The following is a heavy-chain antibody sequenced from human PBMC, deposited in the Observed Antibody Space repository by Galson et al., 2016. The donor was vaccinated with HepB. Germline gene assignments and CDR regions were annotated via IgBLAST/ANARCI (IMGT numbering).Heavy chain of an antibody. CDR2: INNDGGNT. D-gene: IGHD2-15*01. J-gene: IGHJ3*02. CDR3: ARPGYCSGSSCYVPFDI. CDR1: GFTFSSYA. Sequence: SLRLSCAASGFTFSSYAMDWVRQAPRKGLVWVSRINNDGGNTTYADSVKGRFTISRDNAKNTLYLQMNSLRAEDTAVYYCARPGYCSGSSCYVPFDIWGQGTMATVSS. V-gene: IGHV3-74*03.